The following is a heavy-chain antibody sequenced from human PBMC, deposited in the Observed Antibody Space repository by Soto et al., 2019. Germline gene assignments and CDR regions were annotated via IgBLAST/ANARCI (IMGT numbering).Heavy chain of an antibody. CDR3: ARDAGGYDPDYYMDV. D-gene: IGHD5-12*01. V-gene: IGHV3-64*01. CDR1: GFTFSDFA. Sequence: GGSLRLSCAASGFTFSDFAMHWVRQDPGKGQEYVSGISSNGGSTYYANSVKGRFTISRDNSKNTLYLQMGSLRAEDMAVYYCARDAGGYDPDYYMDVWGKGTTVTVSS. CDR2: ISSNGGST. J-gene: IGHJ6*03.